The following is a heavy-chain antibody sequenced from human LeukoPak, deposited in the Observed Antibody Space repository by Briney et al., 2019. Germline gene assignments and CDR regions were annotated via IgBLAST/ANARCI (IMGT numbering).Heavy chain of an antibody. CDR1: GGTFNSYS. Sequence: ASVKVSCKASGGTFNSYSISWVRQAPGQGLEWMGRINPNSGGINYAQKFQGRVTMTRDTSISTAYMELSRLRSDDTAVYYCARVGSNVDTAMGSNWGQGTLVTVSS. CDR3: ARVGSNVDTAMGSN. V-gene: IGHV1-2*06. J-gene: IGHJ4*02. CDR2: INPNSGGI. D-gene: IGHD5-18*01.